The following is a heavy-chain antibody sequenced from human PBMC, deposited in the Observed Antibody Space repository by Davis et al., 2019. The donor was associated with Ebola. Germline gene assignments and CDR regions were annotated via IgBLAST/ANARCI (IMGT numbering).Heavy chain of an antibody. D-gene: IGHD2-15*01. CDR1: GYTFTSYG. V-gene: IGHV1-18*01. CDR2: ISAYNGNT. Sequence: ASVKVSCKASGYTFTSYGISRVRQDPGQGLEWMGWISAYNGNTNYAQKLQGRVTITRDTSASTAYMELSSLRSEDTAVYYCARGVEAFDIWGQGTMVTVSS. CDR3: ARGVEAFDI. J-gene: IGHJ3*02.